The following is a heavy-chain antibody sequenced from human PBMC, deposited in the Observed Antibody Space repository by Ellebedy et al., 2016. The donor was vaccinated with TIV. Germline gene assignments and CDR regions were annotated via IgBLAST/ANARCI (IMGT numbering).Heavy chain of an antibody. CDR2: ISYDGSNK. CDR3: AKDTRYYDILTGAPTFDY. CDR1: GFTFSSYG. D-gene: IGHD3-9*01. J-gene: IGHJ4*02. V-gene: IGHV3-30*18. Sequence: GGSLRLXXAASGFTFSSYGMHWVRQAPGKGLEWVAVISYDGSNKYYADSVKGRFTISRDNSKNTLYLQMNSLRAEDTAVYYCAKDTRYYDILTGAPTFDYWGQGTLVTVSS.